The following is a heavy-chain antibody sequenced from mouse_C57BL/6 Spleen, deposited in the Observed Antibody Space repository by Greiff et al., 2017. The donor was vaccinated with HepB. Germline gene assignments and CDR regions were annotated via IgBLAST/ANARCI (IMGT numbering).Heavy chain of an antibody. Sequence: EVKLQQSGPELVKPGASVKMSCKASGYTFTDYNMHWVKPSHGKSLEWIGYINPNNGGTSYNQKLQGKATLTVNKSSSTADMELRSLTSEDSAVYYCARNYGSSAAWFAYWGQGTLVTVSA. J-gene: IGHJ3*01. D-gene: IGHD1-1*01. V-gene: IGHV1-22*01. CDR2: INPNNGGT. CDR3: ARNYGSSAAWFAY. CDR1: GYTFTDYN.